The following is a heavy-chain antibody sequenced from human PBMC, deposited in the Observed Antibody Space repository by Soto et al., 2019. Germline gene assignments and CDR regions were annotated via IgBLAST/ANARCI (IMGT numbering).Heavy chain of an antibody. CDR3: ARDHPYSSSSVGCFDP. V-gene: IGHV1-69*08. CDR1: GGTFSSYT. D-gene: IGHD6-13*01. CDR2: IIPILGIA. J-gene: IGHJ5*02. Sequence: QVQLVQSGAEVKKPGSWVKVSCKASGGTFSSYTISWVRQAPGQGLEWMGGIIPILGIANYAQEFQGRLTITADNSARTAYMELSSLRSEDTAVYYCARDHPYSSSSVGCFDPWGRGTLVTVSS.